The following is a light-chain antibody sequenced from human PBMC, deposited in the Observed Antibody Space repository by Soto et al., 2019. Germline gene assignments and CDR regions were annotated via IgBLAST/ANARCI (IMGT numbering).Light chain of an antibody. V-gene: IGLV8-61*01. CDR2: SAY. J-gene: IGLJ3*02. CDR1: SGSVSASYG. CDR3: VLYMGSGIWV. Sequence: QTVVTQEPSFSVSPGGTVTLTCGFSSGSVSASYGPSWYQQTPGQAPRRLIYSAYTRSSGVPDRFSGSILGNKAALTITGAQADDESDYYCVLYMGSGIWVFGGGTKVTVL.